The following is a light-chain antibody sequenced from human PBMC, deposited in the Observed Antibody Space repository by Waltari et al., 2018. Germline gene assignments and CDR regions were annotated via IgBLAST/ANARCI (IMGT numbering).Light chain of an antibody. Sequence: QSALTQPDSVSVFPGQSITISCPGASRDVRAYNHVSWYQQHPGKAPKLMIYGVANRPSGVSNRFSGSKSGNTASLTISGLQAEDEADYYCTSYTSSSTWVFGGGTKLTVL. J-gene: IGLJ3*02. CDR2: GVA. CDR3: TSYTSSSTWV. V-gene: IGLV2-14*03. CDR1: SRDVRAYNH.